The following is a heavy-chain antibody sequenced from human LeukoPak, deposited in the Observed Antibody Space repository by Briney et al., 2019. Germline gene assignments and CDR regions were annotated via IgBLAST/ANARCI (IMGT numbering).Heavy chain of an antibody. CDR1: GGSISDSNYY. J-gene: IGHJ5*02. D-gene: IGHD6-25*01. V-gene: IGHV4-39*01. Sequence: PSETLSLTYTVSGGSISDSNYYWGWIRQPPGRGLEWIANIYYSGSTYYSPSLKSRVTVSVDTSKNQFSLKLSSVTAADTAIYYCARQSTIAAAKIDPWGQGSLVTVSS. CDR3: ARQSTIAAAKIDP. CDR2: IYYSGST.